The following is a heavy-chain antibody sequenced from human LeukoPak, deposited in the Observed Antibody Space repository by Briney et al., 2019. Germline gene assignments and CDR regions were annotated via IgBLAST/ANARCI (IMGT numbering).Heavy chain of an antibody. D-gene: IGHD4-17*01. CDR3: ARVVWTTVTPSIDY. J-gene: IGHJ4*02. V-gene: IGHV3-21*01. CDR2: ISSSSSYI. Sequence: GGSLRLSCAASGFTFSSYSMNWVRQAPGKGLEWVSSISSSSSYIYYADSVKGRFTISRDNAKNSLYLQMNGLRAEDTAVYYCARVVWTTVTPSIDYWGQGTLVTVSS. CDR1: GFTFSSYS.